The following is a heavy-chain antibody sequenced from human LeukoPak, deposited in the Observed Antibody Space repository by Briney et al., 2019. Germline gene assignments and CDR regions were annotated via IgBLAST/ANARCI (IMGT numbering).Heavy chain of an antibody. D-gene: IGHD6-19*01. CDR3: ARDKGGWYSSWFDP. CDR2: IKQDGSEK. Sequence: PGGSLRLSCAASGFTFSSYCMSWVRQAPGKGLEWVANIKQDGSEKYYVDSVKGRFTISRDNAKNSLYLQMNSLRAEDTAVYYCARDKGGWYSSWFDPWGQGTLVTVSS. V-gene: IGHV3-7*01. J-gene: IGHJ5*02. CDR1: GFTFSSYC.